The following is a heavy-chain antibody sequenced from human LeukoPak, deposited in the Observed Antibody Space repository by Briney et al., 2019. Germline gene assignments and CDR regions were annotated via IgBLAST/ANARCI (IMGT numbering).Heavy chain of an antibody. J-gene: IGHJ2*01. V-gene: IGHV5-51*01. CDR2: IYPGDSAT. D-gene: IGHD6-19*01. CDR1: GYSFTSYW. Sequence: GESLKISCKGSGYSFTSYWIGWVRQMPGKGLEWIGIIYPGDSATRYSPSFQGQVTISADKSISTAYLQWSSLKASDTAMYYCARCRGHEIRSVDSSGWSYWYFDLWGRGTLVTVSS. CDR3: ARCRGHEIRSVDSSGWSYWYFDL.